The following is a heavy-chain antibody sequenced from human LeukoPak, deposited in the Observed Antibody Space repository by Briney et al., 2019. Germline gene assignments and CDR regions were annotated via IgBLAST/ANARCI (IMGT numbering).Heavy chain of an antibody. J-gene: IGHJ5*02. V-gene: IGHV1-69*13. CDR2: IIPIFGTA. D-gene: IGHD3-3*01. Sequence: SVKVSCKASGGTFSSYAISWVRQAPGQGLEWMGGIIPIFGTANYAQKFQGRVTITADESTSTAYMELSSLRSEDTAVYYCASGGSNTYYDFWSGYHQGWFDPRGQGTLVTVSS. CDR1: GGTFSSYA. CDR3: ASGGSNTYYDFWSGYHQGWFDP.